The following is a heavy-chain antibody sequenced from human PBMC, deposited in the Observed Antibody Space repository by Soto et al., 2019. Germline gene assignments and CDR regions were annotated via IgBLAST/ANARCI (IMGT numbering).Heavy chain of an antibody. J-gene: IGHJ5*02. Sequence: SSETLSLTCTVSGGSISSGGYYWSWIRQHPGKGLEWIGYIYYSGSTYYNPSLKSRVTISVDTSKNQFSLKLSSVTAADTAVYYCARRSYYYDSSGYYPWGQGTLVTVSS. CDR3: ARRSYYYDSSGYYP. D-gene: IGHD3-22*01. CDR2: IYYSGST. CDR1: GGSISSGGYY. V-gene: IGHV4-31*03.